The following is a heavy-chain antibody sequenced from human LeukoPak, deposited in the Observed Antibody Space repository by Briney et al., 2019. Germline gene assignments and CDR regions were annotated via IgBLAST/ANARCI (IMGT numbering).Heavy chain of an antibody. CDR2: ISSSSSYI. V-gene: IGHV3-21*01. J-gene: IGHJ4*02. CDR1: GFTFSSYC. CDR3: SNPWSY. D-gene: IGHD3-3*01. Sequence: PGGSLRLSCAASGFTFSSYCMNWVRQAPGKGLEWVASISSSSSYIYYADSVKGRFTISRDNAKNERSLQMNSMRTKDTGSYDCSNPWSYWGQGTLVTVSS.